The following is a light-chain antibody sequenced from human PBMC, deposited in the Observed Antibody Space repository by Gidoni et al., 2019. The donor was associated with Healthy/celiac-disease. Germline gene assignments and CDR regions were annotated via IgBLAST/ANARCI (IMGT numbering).Light chain of an antibody. CDR1: QSVLYSSNNKNY. CDR2: WAS. V-gene: IGKV4-1*01. J-gene: IGKJ1*01. CDR3: QQYYSTPVT. Sequence: DIVMTQSPDSLAVSLGERATINCKSSQSVLYSSNNKNYLAWYQQKPGQPPKLLIYWASTRESGVPDRFSGRGSGTYFTLTISSLQAEDVAVYYCQQYYSTPVTFGQGTKVEIK.